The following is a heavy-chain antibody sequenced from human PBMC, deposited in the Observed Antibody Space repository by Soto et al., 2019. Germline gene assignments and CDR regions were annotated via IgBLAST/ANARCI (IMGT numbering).Heavy chain of an antibody. V-gene: IGHV1-69*01. CDR2: IIPIFGTA. J-gene: IGHJ5*02. CDR3: TTTNYYDSSGYPVRGVDP. CDR1: GGTFSSYA. D-gene: IGHD3-22*01. Sequence: QVQLVQSGAEVKKPGSSVKVSCKASGGTFSSYAISWVRQAPGQGLEWMGGIIPIFGTANYAQKFQGRVTITADESTSTAYMELSSLRSEDTAVYYCTTTNYYDSSGYPVRGVDPWGQGTLVTVSS.